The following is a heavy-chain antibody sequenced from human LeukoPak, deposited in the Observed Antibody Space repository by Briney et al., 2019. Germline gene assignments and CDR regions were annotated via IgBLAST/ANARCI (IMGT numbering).Heavy chain of an antibody. J-gene: IGHJ4*02. D-gene: IGHD3-10*01. Sequence: GASVKVSCKASGYTFTNYAVHWVRQAPGQRLEWMGWINAGDGNTEYSQNFQDRVTITRDTSATTAYMELSSLGSEDTAVYYCARGSYFYGSGSFMGSDYWGQGTLVTVSS. CDR2: INAGDGNT. CDR1: GYTFTNYA. CDR3: ARGSYFYGSGSFMGSDY. V-gene: IGHV1-3*01.